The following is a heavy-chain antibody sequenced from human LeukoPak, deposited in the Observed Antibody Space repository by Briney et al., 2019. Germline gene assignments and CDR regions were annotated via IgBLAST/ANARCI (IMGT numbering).Heavy chain of an antibody. CDR1: GYTFTSYG. CDR2: ISAYNGDT. Sequence: GASVKVSCKASGYTFTSYGISWVRQAPGQGLEWMGWISAYNGDTNYAQKLQGRVTMTTDTSTSTAYMELRSLRSDDTAVYYCARAEYSSGWYLSDYWGQGTLVTVSS. J-gene: IGHJ4*02. D-gene: IGHD6-19*01. V-gene: IGHV1-18*01. CDR3: ARAEYSSGWYLSDY.